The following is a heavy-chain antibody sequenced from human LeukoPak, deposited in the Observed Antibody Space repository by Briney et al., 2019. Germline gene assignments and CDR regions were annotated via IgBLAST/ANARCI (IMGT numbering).Heavy chain of an antibody. CDR1: GGTFSSYA. Sequence: GSSVKVSCKASGGTFSSYAISWVRQAPGQGLEWMGRIIPILGIANYAQKFQGRVKITADKSTSTAYMELSSLRSEDTAVYYCARDYRGGGEASDIWGQGTMVTVSS. CDR2: IIPILGIA. J-gene: IGHJ3*02. V-gene: IGHV1-69*04. D-gene: IGHD2-15*01. CDR3: ARDYRGGGEASDI.